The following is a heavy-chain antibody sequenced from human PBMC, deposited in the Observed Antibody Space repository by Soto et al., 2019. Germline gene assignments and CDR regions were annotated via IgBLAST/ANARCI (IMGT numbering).Heavy chain of an antibody. CDR1: GGSIISNNW. CDR3: ARVLQYCSGNSCYFDT. Sequence: LETQPLTCAFSGGSIISNNWWNWVRQSPGKGLEWIGEIYHSGSTNYNPSLKSRVTISVDNSRNQFFLKLSSVTAADTAVYYCARVLQYCSGNSCYFDTWGQGTMVTVSS. CDR2: IYHSGST. J-gene: IGHJ3*02. D-gene: IGHD2-2*01. V-gene: IGHV4-4*02.